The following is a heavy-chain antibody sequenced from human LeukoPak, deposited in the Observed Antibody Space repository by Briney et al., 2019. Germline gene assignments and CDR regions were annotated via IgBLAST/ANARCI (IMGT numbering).Heavy chain of an antibody. CDR3: ATRSHCSGSYGMDV. D-gene: IGHD6-19*01. CDR1: GLTFSSYG. CDR2: FTASGSGS. J-gene: IGHJ6*02. V-gene: IGHV3-23*01. Sequence: PGGSLRLSCAASGLTFSSYGMSWVRQAPGKGLEWVSSFTASGSGSYYADSVRGRFTVSRDNSKNTVYLQMNSLRAEDTAVYYCATRSHCSGSYGMDVWGQGTTVTVSS.